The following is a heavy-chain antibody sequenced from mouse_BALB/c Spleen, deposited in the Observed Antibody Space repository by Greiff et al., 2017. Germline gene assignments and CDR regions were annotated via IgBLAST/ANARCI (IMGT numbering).Heavy chain of an antibody. V-gene: IGHV5-17*02. Sequence: EVQLVESGGGLVQPGGSRKLSCAASGFTFSSFGMHWVRQAPEKGLEWVAYISSGSSTIYYADTVKGRFTISRDNPKNTLFLQMTSLRSEDTAMYYCAREGGQLGLREDAMDYWGQGTSVTVSS. CDR3: AREGGQLGLREDAMDY. D-gene: IGHD3-2*01. J-gene: IGHJ4*01. CDR1: GFTFSSFG. CDR2: ISSGSSTI.